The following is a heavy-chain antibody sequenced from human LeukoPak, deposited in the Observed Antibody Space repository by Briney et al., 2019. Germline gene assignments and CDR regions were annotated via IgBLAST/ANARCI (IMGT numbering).Heavy chain of an antibody. CDR1: GGSISSGDYY. Sequence: SENLSLTCTVSGGSISSGDYYWSWIRQPPGKGLEWIGYIYYSGSTYYNPSLKSRVTISVDTSKTQFSLKLSSVTAADTAVYYCARYPSGYQKGPYWYFDLWGRGTLVTVSS. D-gene: IGHD5-12*01. CDR2: IYYSGST. J-gene: IGHJ2*01. V-gene: IGHV4-30-4*01. CDR3: ARYPSGYQKGPYWYFDL.